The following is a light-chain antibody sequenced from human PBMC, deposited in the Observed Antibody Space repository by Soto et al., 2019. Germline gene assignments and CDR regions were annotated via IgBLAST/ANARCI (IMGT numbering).Light chain of an antibody. CDR1: QSVSNSY. V-gene: IGKV3-20*01. CDR3: HQYGSSPYT. J-gene: IGKJ2*01. Sequence: EIVLTQSPGTLSLSPGERATLSCRASQSVSNSYLAWYQQKPGQAPRLLIYGVSSRATGIPDRFSGSGSGTDFTLTISRLEPEDFGVYYCHQYGSSPYTFGQGTKLEI. CDR2: GVS.